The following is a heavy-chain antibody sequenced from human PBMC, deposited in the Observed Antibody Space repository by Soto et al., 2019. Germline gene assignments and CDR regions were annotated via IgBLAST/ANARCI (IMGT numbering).Heavy chain of an antibody. V-gene: IGHV1-3*01. D-gene: IGHD5-18*01. CDR2: INAGNGNT. CDR3: ARVGYADTDAFDI. J-gene: IGHJ3*02. CDR1: GYNLPSYT. Sequence: PSVKLFCQTSGYNLPSYTTESVVQAPGQRLEWMGWINAGNGNTKYSQKFQGRVTITRDTSASTAYMELSSLRSEDTAVYYCARVGYADTDAFDIWGQGTMVTVSS.